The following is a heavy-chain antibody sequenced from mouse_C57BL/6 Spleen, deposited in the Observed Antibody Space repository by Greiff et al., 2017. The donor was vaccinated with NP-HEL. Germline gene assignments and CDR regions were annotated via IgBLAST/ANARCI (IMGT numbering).Heavy chain of an antibody. CDR2: IDPETGGT. CDR3: TGGGERDYYAMDY. V-gene: IGHV1-15*01. Sequence: QVQLQQSGAELVRPGASVTLSCKASGYTFTDYEMHWVKQTPVHGLEWIGAIDPETGGTAYNQKFKGKAILTADKSSSTAYMELRSLTSEDSAVYYCTGGGERDYYAMDYWGQGTSVTVSS. CDR1: GYTFTDYE. J-gene: IGHJ4*01.